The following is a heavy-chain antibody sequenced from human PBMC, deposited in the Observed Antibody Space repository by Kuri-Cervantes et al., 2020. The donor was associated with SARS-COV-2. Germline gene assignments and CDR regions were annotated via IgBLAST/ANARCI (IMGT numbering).Heavy chain of an antibody. J-gene: IGHJ5*02. Sequence: GGSLRLSCAASGFTVSSNYMSWVRQAPGKGLEWVSLIYRCDSTYYADSVKGRFTISRDNSKNTLYLQIKSLRAEDTAVYYCAKGPLASYCSSASCYTNWFDPWGQGTLVTVSS. V-gene: IGHV3-53*01. D-gene: IGHD2-2*01. CDR1: GFTVSSNY. CDR3: AKGPLASYCSSASCYTNWFDP. CDR2: IYRCDST.